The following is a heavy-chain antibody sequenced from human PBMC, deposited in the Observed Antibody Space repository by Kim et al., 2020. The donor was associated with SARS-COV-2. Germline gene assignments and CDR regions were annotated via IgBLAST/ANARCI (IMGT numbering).Heavy chain of an antibody. J-gene: IGHJ4*02. Sequence: SVKVSCKASGGTFSSYAISWVRQAPGQGLEWMGRIIPILGIANYAQKFQGRVTITADKSTSTAYMELSSLRSEDTAVYYCASLVVVTADFGYWGQGTLVTVSS. V-gene: IGHV1-69*04. CDR2: IIPILGIA. D-gene: IGHD2-21*02. CDR3: ASLVVVTADFGY. CDR1: GGTFSSYA.